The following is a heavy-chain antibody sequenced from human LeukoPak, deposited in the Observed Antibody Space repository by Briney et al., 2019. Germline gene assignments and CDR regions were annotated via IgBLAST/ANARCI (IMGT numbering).Heavy chain of an antibody. J-gene: IGHJ4*02. CDR2: ISYDGSNK. D-gene: IGHD2-15*01. CDR3: AREEVVVVAVYFDY. CDR1: GFTFSSYG. Sequence: GGSLRLSCAASGFTFSSYGMHWVRQAPGKGLEWVAVISYDGSNKYHADSVKGRFTISRDNSKNSLYLQMNSLRAEDTAVYYCAREEVVVVAVYFDYWGQGTLVTVSS. V-gene: IGHV3-30*03.